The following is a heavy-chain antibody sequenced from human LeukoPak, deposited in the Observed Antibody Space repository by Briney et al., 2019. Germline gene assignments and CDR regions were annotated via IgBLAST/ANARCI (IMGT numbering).Heavy chain of an antibody. CDR3: AMSVYYADY. J-gene: IGHJ4*02. CDR2: ISSSGSTK. D-gene: IGHD3-22*01. CDR1: GLSFSSYS. Sequence: GGSLRLSCAASGLSFSSYSMKWARQAPGKGLEWVSFISSSGSTKSYADSVKGRFTISRDNAKNSLYLQMNSLRDEDTAVYYGAMSVYYADYWGQGTLVTVSS. V-gene: IGHV3-48*02.